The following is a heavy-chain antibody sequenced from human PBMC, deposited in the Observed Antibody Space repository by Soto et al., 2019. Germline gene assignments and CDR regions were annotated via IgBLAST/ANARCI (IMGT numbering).Heavy chain of an antibody. D-gene: IGHD2-15*01. CDR3: AKGGCSGGSCYPFDY. CDR1: GFTFSNYA. CDR2: ISGGGASA. J-gene: IGHJ4*02. V-gene: IGHV3-23*01. Sequence: GGSLRLSCAASGFTFSNYAMSWVRQAPGKGLQWVSTISGGGASAYYADSVKGRFIISRDNSKNTLSLQMKSLRVDDTAVYYCAKGGCSGGSCYPFDYWGQGTLVTVSS.